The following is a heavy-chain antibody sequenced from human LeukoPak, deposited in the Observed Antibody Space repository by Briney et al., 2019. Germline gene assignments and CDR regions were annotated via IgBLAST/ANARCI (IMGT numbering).Heavy chain of an antibody. V-gene: IGHV1-2*02. J-gene: IGHJ4*02. D-gene: IGHD3-22*01. CDR3: ARVDYYDSSGYPFDY. CDR2: INPNSGGT. Sequence: ASVNVSCKASGYTFTGYYMHRVRQAPGQGLEWMGWINPNSGGTNYAQKFQGRVTMTRDTSISTAYMELSRLRSDDTAVYYCARVDYYDSSGYPFDYWGQGTLVTASS. CDR1: GYTFTGYY.